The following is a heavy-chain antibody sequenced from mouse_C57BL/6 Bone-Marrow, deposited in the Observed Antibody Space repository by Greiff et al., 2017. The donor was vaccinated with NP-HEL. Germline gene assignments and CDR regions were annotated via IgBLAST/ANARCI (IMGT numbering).Heavy chain of an antibody. CDR1: GYTFTSYW. V-gene: IGHV1-69*01. Sequence: QVQLQQPGAELVMPGASVKLSCKASGYTFTSYWMHWVKQRPGQGLEWIGEIDPSDSYTNSNQKFKGKSTLTVDKSSSTAYMQLSSLTSEDSAFYYCARKAHYYGISDWYFDVWGTGTTVTVSS. D-gene: IGHD1-1*01. CDR3: ARKAHYYGISDWYFDV. CDR2: IDPSDSYT. J-gene: IGHJ1*03.